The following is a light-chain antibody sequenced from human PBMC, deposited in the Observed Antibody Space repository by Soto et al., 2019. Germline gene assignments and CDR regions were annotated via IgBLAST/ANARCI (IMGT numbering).Light chain of an antibody. CDR1: SSNIGGTNY. V-gene: IGLV1-47*02. CDR3: AAWDDSVSIVL. J-gene: IGLJ2*01. Sequence: QAVVTQPPSASGTPGQKVFISCSGSSSNIGGTNYAYWYQQLPGAAPKLLMHSNNLRPSGVPERISGSKFGTAASLAISGLRSEDEAVYYCAAWDDSVSIVLFGGGTKLTVL. CDR2: SNN.